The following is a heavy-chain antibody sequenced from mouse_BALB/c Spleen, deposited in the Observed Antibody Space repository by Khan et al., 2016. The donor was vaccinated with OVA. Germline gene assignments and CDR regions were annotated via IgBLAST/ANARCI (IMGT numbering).Heavy chain of an antibody. Sequence: QVQLQQSGAELVRPGTSVKMSCKAAGYTFTNYWIGWVKQRHGHDLQWIGDTYPVGGYTNYNQNFKGKVTLTADTSSSTAYMHLSGLTVEDSAIYYCARRGGARATWDYFYYWGQGTTLKVSS. V-gene: IGHV1-63*02. CDR1: GYTFTNYW. D-gene: IGHD3-1*01. CDR2: TYPVGGYT. J-gene: IGHJ2*01. CDR3: ARRGGARATWDYFYY.